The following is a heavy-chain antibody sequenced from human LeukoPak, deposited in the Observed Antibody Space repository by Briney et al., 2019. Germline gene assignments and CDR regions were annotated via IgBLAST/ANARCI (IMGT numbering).Heavy chain of an antibody. V-gene: IGHV3-74*01. CDR2: IKSDGST. CDR3: ARAPSEIGGYYPEYFRH. Sequence: PGGSLRLSCAASGFTFSTYWMHWVRQAPGRGVVWVPRIKSDGSTNYADSVKGRFTISRDNAKNTLSLQMNSLRPEDTGVYYCARAPSEIGGYYPEYFRHWGQGTLVTVSS. J-gene: IGHJ1*01. CDR1: GFTFSTYW. D-gene: IGHD3-3*01.